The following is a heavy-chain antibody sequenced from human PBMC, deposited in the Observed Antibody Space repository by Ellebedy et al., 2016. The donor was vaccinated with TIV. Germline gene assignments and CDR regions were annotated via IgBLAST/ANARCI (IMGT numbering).Heavy chain of an antibody. CDR2: IWYDGSNK. CDR3: ARDRRSSGWYGDLGY. Sequence: GGSLRLXXAASGFTFSSYGMHWVRQAPGKGLEWVAVIWYDGSNKYYADSVKGRFTISRDNSKNTLYLQMNSLRAEDTAVYYCARDRRSSGWYGDLGYWGQGTLVTVSS. CDR1: GFTFSSYG. J-gene: IGHJ4*02. D-gene: IGHD6-19*01. V-gene: IGHV3-33*01.